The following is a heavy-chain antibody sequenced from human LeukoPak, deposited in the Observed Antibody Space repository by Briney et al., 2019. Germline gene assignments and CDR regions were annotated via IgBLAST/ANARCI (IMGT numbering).Heavy chain of an antibody. J-gene: IGHJ3*02. Sequence: ASVKVSCKAPGYTFTSYGISWVRQAPGQGLEWMGWISAYNGNTNYAQKLQGRVTMTTDTSTSTAYMELRSLRSDDTAVYYCAISLQSDDAFDIWGQGTMVTVSS. CDR1: GYTFTSYG. V-gene: IGHV1-18*01. CDR2: ISAYNGNT. CDR3: AISLQSDDAFDI. D-gene: IGHD4-11*01.